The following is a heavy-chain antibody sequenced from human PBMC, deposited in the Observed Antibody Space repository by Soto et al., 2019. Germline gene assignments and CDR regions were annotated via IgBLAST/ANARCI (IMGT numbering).Heavy chain of an antibody. V-gene: IGHV3-23*01. CDR1: GFTFSSYA. CDR3: AKESLSAAPGSSGFDY. Sequence: EVQLLESGGGLVQPGGSLRLSCAVSGFTFSSYAMAWVRQAPGKGLEWVSGISSSGGSTYHADSVKGRFTISRDNSKNTLYLQMNSLRAEDTAVYYCAKESLSAAPGSSGFDYWGQGILVTVSS. J-gene: IGHJ4*02. CDR2: ISSSGGST. D-gene: IGHD6-13*01.